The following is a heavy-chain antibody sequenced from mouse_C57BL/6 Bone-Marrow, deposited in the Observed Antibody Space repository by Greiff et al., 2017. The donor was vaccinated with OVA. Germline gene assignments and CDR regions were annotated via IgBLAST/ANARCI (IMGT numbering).Heavy chain of an antibody. V-gene: IGHV1-81*01. J-gene: IGHJ3*01. Sequence: QVHVKQSGAELARPGASVQLSCKASGYTFTSYGISWVKQRTGQGLEWIGEIYPRSGNTYYNEKFKGKATLTADKSSSTAYMELRSLTSEDSAVYFCARVNYGSSYVWFAYWGQGTLVTVSA. CDR2: IYPRSGNT. D-gene: IGHD1-1*01. CDR1: GYTFTSYG. CDR3: ARVNYGSSYVWFAY.